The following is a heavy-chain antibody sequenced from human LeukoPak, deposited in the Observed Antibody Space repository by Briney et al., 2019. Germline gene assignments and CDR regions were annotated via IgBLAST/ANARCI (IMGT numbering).Heavy chain of an antibody. CDR2: IYYSGST. J-gene: IGHJ4*02. CDR3: ARDRTSYGYFDY. Sequence: SETLSLTCTVSGGSISSYYWSWIRQPPGKGLEWIGYIYYSGSTNYNPSLKSRVTISVDTSKNQFSLKLSSVNAADTAVYYCARDRTSYGYFDYWGQGTLVTVSS. V-gene: IGHV4-59*01. CDR1: GGSISSYY. D-gene: IGHD5-18*01.